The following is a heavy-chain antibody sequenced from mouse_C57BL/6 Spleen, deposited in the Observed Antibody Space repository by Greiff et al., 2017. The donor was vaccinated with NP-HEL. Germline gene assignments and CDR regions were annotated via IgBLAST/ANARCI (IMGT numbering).Heavy chain of an antibody. CDR1: GFTFSSYG. V-gene: IGHV5-6*01. J-gene: IGHJ3*01. CDR2: ISSGGSYT. Sequence: VQLQESGGDLVKPGGSLKLSCAASGFTFSSYGMSWVRQTPDKRLEWVATISSGGSYTYYPDSVKGRFTISRDNAKNTLYLQMSSLKSEDTAMYYCARQDYGNYGFAYWGQGTLVTVSA. D-gene: IGHD2-1*01. CDR3: ARQDYGNYGFAY.